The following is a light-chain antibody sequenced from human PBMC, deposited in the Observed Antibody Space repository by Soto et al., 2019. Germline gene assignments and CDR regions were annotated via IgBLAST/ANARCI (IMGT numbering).Light chain of an antibody. V-gene: IGKV3-20*01. CDR3: QQSGASLWT. J-gene: IGKJ1*01. Sequence: EIVLTQSPGTLSMSPGERATLSCRASQAVSSSLLAWYQHKPGQAPRLVIYGASSRATGIPDRFSGSGSGTDSTLTISRLEPEEFAVYYCQQSGASLWTFGQGTKVEIK. CDR2: GAS. CDR1: QAVSSSL.